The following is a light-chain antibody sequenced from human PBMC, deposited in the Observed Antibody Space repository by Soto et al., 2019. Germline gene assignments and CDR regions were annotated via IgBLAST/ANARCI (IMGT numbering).Light chain of an antibody. V-gene: IGLV6-57*02. CDR2: EDT. J-gene: IGLJ2*01. CDR1: TGNIATNY. Sequence: NFMLTQPHSVSESPGKTVTISCTGSTGNIATNYVQWYQQHPGSAPTTVIYEDTQRPSGVAERFSGSIDSSSNSASLTISGLKTEDEADYYCQSYDGSNPDVVFGGGTKLTVL. CDR3: QSYDGSNPDVV.